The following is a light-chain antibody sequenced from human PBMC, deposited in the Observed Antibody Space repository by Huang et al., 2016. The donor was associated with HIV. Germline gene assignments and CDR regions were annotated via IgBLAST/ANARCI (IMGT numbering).Light chain of an antibody. V-gene: IGKV3-11*01. CDR1: QSVSTN. CDR2: DAS. CDR3: QQRSNWPPLT. J-gene: IGKJ4*01. Sequence: EIVLTQSPVTRSLSPGDRATLPCRASQSVSTNLAWYQHKPGQAPRLLIYDASSRASGVPARFSGRGSGTDFTLTISSLEPEDFAIYYCQQRSNWPPLTFGGGTKVEMK.